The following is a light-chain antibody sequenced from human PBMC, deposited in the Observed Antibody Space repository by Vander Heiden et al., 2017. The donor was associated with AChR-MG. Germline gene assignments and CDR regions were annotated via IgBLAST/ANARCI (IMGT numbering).Light chain of an antibody. Sequence: DIQMTQSPSTLSASVGDRVNITCRASQSISTWLAWYQQKPGRAPRLLIYQASYLESVFPSRFSGSGSGTEFTLTISSLQSDDFATYYCQVYDSYSRTFGQGTKVEIK. CDR2: QAS. V-gene: IGKV1-5*03. J-gene: IGKJ1*01. CDR3: QVYDSYSRT. CDR1: QSISTW.